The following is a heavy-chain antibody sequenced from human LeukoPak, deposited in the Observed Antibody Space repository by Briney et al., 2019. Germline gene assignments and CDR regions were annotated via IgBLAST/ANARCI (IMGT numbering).Heavy chain of an antibody. J-gene: IGHJ3*02. CDR1: GFTFGSFA. V-gene: IGHV3-23*01. CDR3: AKHSVGATVGWDAFDI. CDR2: TTGSGVTT. Sequence: GGSLRLSCEASGFTFGSFAMYWVRQAPGKGLEWVAVTTGSGVTTYYADFFKGRFTISRDNSKNTLSLQMDSLRGEDTGVYYCAKHSVGATVGWDAFDIWGQGTLVTVSS. D-gene: IGHD1-26*01.